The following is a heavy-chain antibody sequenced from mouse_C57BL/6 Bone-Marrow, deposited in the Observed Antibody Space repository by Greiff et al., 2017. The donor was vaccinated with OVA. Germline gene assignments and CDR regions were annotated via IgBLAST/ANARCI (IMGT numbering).Heavy chain of an antibody. CDR2: ISSGGSYT. Sequence: EVKLMESGGDLVKPGGSLKLSCAASGFTFSSYGMSWVRQTPDKRLEWVANISSGGSYTYYPDSVKGRFTISRDNAKNTLYLQMSSLKSEDTAMYYCARPPYSNLAWFAYWGQGTLVTVSA. J-gene: IGHJ3*01. D-gene: IGHD2-5*01. V-gene: IGHV5-6*01. CDR1: GFTFSSYG. CDR3: ARPPYSNLAWFAY.